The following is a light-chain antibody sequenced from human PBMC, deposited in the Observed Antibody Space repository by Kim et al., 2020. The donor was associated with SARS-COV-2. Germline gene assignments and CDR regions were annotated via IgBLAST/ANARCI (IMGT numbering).Light chain of an antibody. V-gene: IGKV1-39*01. Sequence: SASVGDRVTITCRASQNINRYLNWYQQKPGKVPKLLISTASTLQTGVPSRFSGSGSGTDFTLTINSLQPEDFATYYCQQTYRSPPTFGQGTKLEIK. CDR2: TAS. J-gene: IGKJ2*01. CDR3: QQTYRSPPT. CDR1: QNINRY.